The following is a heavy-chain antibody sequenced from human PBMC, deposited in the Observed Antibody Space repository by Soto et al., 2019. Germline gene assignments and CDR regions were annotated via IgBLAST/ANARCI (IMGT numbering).Heavy chain of an antibody. Sequence: GASVKVSCKASGGTFSSYAISWVRQAPGQGLEWMGGIIPIFGTANYAQMFQDRVTMMRDTSTSTIYMELSSLRSEDTAVYYCARSYVQNRPIDYWGQGTLVTVSS. CDR1: GGTFSSYA. J-gene: IGHJ4*02. CDR3: ARSYVQNRPIDY. CDR2: IIPIFGTA. V-gene: IGHV1-69*05. D-gene: IGHD3-10*02.